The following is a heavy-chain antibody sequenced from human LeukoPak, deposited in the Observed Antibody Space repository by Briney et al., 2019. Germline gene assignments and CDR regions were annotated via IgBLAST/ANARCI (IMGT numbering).Heavy chain of an antibody. CDR3: ARQSRDGSKTRGYYFDY. V-gene: IGHV5-51*01. CDR2: IYPADSDT. CDR1: GYIFTHYW. J-gene: IGHJ4*02. Sequence: GESLKISCQVSGYIFTHYWIGGVRQMPGKGLESMGIIYPADSDTTYSPSFQGQVTISADKSISTVYLQWSSLKASDTAMYYCARQSRDGSKTRGYYFDYWGQGTLVTVSS. D-gene: IGHD3-10*01.